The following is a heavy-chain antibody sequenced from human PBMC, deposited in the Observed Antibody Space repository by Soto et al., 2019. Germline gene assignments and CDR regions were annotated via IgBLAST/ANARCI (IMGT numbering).Heavy chain of an antibody. CDR1: GFTFSSYA. CDR2: ISGSGGGT. J-gene: IGHJ4*02. CDR3: AKHLSNGIQDY. D-gene: IGHD2-8*01. Sequence: GGYPRLSCAASGFTFSSYAMSWVRQAPGKGLEWVSLISGSGGGTYYADSVKGRFTISRDNSKNTLYLQMNSLRAEDTAVFYCAKHLSNGIQDYWGQGTLVTVSS. V-gene: IGHV3-23*01.